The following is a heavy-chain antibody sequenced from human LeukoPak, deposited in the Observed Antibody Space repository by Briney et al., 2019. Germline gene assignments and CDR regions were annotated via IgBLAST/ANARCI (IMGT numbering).Heavy chain of an antibody. CDR1: GFTFSSYA. V-gene: IGHV3-23*01. CDR3: AKASGYSSGWYVTYYYYGMDD. CDR2: ISGSGGST. J-gene: IGHJ6*02. Sequence: GGSLRLSCAASGFTFSSYAMSWVRQAPGKGLEWVSAISGSGGSTYYADSVKGRFTISRDNSKNTLYLQMNSLRAEDTAVYYCAKASGYSSGWYVTYYYYGMDDWGQGTTVTVSS. D-gene: IGHD6-19*01.